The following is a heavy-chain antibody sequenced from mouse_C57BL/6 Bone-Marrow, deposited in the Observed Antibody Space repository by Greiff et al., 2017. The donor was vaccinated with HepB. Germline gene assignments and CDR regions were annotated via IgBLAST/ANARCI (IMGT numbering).Heavy chain of an antibody. CDR2: INPNNGGT. Sequence: EVQLQKSGPELVKPGASVKIPCKASGYTFTDYNMDWVKQSHGKSLEWIGDINPNNGGTIYNQKFKGKATLTVDKSSSTAYMELRSLTSEDTAVYYCAREGYDYDFAYWGQGTLVTVSA. CDR3: AREGYDYDFAY. J-gene: IGHJ3*01. V-gene: IGHV1-18*01. CDR1: GYTFTDYN. D-gene: IGHD2-4*01.